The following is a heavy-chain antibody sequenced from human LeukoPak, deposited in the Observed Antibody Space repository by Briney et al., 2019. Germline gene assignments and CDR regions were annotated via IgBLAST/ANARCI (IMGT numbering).Heavy chain of an antibody. Sequence: SETLSLTCTVSGGSISSGGYYWSWIRQHPGKGLEWIGYIYYSGSTYYNPSLKSRVTISVDTSKNQFSLKLSSVTAADTAVYYCASQPPRSYCSGGSCYSDWFDPWGQGTLVTVSS. CDR2: IYYSGST. V-gene: IGHV4-31*03. J-gene: IGHJ5*02. CDR1: GGSISSGGYY. D-gene: IGHD2-15*01. CDR3: ASQPPRSYCSGGSCYSDWFDP.